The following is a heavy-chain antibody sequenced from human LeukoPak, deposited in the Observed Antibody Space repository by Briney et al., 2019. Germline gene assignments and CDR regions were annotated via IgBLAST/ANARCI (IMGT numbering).Heavy chain of an antibody. J-gene: IGHJ4*02. CDR2: ISAYNGNT. D-gene: IGHD2-15*01. V-gene: IGHV1-18*01. CDR1: GYTFTSYG. Sequence: ASVKVSCKASGYTFTSYGISWVRQAPGQGLEWMGWISAYNGNTNYAQKLQGRVTMTTDTSTSTAYMELRSLRSDDTAVYYCARDAWGYCSGGSCYADYYDSSGYTNWGQGTLVTVSS. CDR3: ARDAWGYCSGGSCYADYYDSSGYTN.